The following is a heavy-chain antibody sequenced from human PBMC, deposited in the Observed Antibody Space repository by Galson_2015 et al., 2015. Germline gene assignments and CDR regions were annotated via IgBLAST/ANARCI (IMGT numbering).Heavy chain of an antibody. V-gene: IGHV1-46*01. Sequence: SVMVSCKASGYTFTKYYMHWVRQAPGQGLEWMGIINPIAGSTSYPQKFQGRVAITRDTSTNTVYMDLKSLTSEDTAMYYCARSPEGTTYFQYYYMDVWGEGTTVTVSS. CDR2: INPIAGST. CDR3: ARSPEGTTYFQYYYMDV. CDR1: GYTFTKYY. J-gene: IGHJ6*03. D-gene: IGHD1-1*01.